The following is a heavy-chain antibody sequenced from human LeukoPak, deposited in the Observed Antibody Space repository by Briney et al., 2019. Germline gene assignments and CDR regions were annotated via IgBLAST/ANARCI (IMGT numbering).Heavy chain of an antibody. D-gene: IGHD5-24*01. J-gene: IGHJ4*02. CDR3: VRGARESGGFDY. CDR1: GFTFSNYW. CDR2: IKKDGSEK. Sequence: PGGSLRLSCAGSGFTFSNYWMTWVRQAPGKGPEWVANIKKDGSEKYFVDSVKGRFTISRDNAKSSLYLQMNSLRAEDTAVYYCVRGARESGGFDYWGQGTLVTVSS. V-gene: IGHV3-7*01.